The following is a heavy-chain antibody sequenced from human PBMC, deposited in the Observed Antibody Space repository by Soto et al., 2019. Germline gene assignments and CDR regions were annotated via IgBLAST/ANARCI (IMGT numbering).Heavy chain of an antibody. CDR1: GYTYTSNG. V-gene: IGHV1-18*01. D-gene: IGHD3-22*01. J-gene: IGHJ4*02. Sequence: SVKVSCKDSGYTYTSNGSSWVRQAPGQGLEWMGWISAYSGNTNYAQKLQGRVTMTTDTSTSTAYMELRSLRSDDTAVYYCARDLTNYYDSSGYYLTRDYWGQGTPVTVSS. CDR2: ISAYSGNT. CDR3: ARDLTNYYDSSGYYLTRDY.